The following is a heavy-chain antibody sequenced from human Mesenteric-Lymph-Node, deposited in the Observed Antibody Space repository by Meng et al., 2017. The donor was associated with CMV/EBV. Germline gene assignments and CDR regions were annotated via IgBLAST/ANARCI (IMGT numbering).Heavy chain of an antibody. CDR2: INPSGGST. Sequence: CKASGYTFTSYYMHWVRQAPGQGLEWMGIINPSGGSTSYAQKFQGRVTMTTDTSTSTAYMELRSLRSDDTAVYYCASGGYDWDAYDYWGQGTLVTVSS. V-gene: IGHV1-46*01. CDR3: ASGGYDWDAYDY. CDR1: GYTFTSYY. J-gene: IGHJ4*02. D-gene: IGHD5-12*01.